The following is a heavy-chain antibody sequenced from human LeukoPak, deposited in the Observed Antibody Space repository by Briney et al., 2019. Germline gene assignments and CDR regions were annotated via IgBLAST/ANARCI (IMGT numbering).Heavy chain of an antibody. J-gene: IGHJ4*02. CDR2: INPNSGGT. V-gene: IGHV1-2*02. Sequence: ASVTVSCKASGYTFTAYYMHWVRQAPGQGLEWMGWINPNSGGTNYGQKFQGRVTMTRDTSISAAYMEVSRLRSDDTAVYCCARGPKTWIHLWLDYWGQGTLVTVSS. CDR1: GYTFTAYY. CDR3: ARGPKTWIHLWLDY. D-gene: IGHD5-18*01.